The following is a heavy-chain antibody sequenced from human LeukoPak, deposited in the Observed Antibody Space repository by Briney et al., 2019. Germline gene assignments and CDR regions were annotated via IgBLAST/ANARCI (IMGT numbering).Heavy chain of an antibody. J-gene: IGHJ2*01. CDR2: TYYSGTT. CDR1: DGSISTFY. CDR3: ARVNLGQLLYWYFDL. Sequence: PSETLSLTCAVSDGSISTFYWSWIRQPPAKGLEWIGYTYYSGTTYYNPSLKSRVTMTVNTSKHQSSLDMTSVTAAVTAVYYCARVNLGQLLYWYFDLWGRGTLVTVSS. V-gene: IGHV4-59*01. D-gene: IGHD4-23*01.